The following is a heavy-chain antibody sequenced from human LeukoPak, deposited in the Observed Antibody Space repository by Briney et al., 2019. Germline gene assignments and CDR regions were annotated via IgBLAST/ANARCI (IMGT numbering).Heavy chain of an antibody. CDR1: GFTFSSYS. V-gene: IGHV3-21*04. J-gene: IGHJ4*02. CDR3: ATMGYDFWSGYWPDY. D-gene: IGHD3-3*01. Sequence: PGGSLRLSCAASGFTFSSYSMNWVRQAPGKGLEWVSSISSSSSYIYYADSVKGRFTISRDNSKNTLYLQMDSLGAEDTAEYYCATMGYDFWSGYWPDYWGQGTLVTVSS. CDR2: ISSSSSYI.